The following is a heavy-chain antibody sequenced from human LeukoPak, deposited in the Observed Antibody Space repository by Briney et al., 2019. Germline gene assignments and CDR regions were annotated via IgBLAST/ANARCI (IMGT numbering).Heavy chain of an antibody. Sequence: PGGSLRLSCAASGFTFSSYGMHWVRQAPGKGLEWVAFIRYDGSNKYYADSVKGRFTISRDNSKNTLYLQMNSLRAEDTAVYYCAKDPYSSSWYHYFDYWGQGTLVTVSS. CDR2: IRYDGSNK. CDR3: AKDPYSSSWYHYFDY. J-gene: IGHJ4*02. V-gene: IGHV3-30*02. CDR1: GFTFSSYG. D-gene: IGHD6-13*01.